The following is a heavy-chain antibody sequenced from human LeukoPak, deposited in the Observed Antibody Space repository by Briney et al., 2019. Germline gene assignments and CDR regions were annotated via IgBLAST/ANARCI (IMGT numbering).Heavy chain of an antibody. CDR2: INTNTGNP. Sequence: ASVKVSCKASGYTLTSYAINWVRQAPGQGLEWMGWINTNTGNPTYAQGFTGHFVFSLDASVNTAYLQIKSLKSEDTAVYYCARRIISSSCLGYWGQGTLVTVSS. CDR1: GYTLTSYA. V-gene: IGHV7-4-1*02. J-gene: IGHJ4*02. D-gene: IGHD2-2*01. CDR3: ARRIISSSCLGY.